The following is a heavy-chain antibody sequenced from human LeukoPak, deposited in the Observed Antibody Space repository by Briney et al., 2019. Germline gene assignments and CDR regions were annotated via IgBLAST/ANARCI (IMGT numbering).Heavy chain of an antibody. CDR2: IIPIFGTA. Sequence: SVKVSCKASGGTFSSYAISLVRQAPGQGLEWMGRIIPIFGTANYAQKFQGRVTITTDESTSTAYMELSGLRSEDTAVYYCASATEYCSSTSCYDEFWQQLGTSYFDYWGQGTLVTVSS. V-gene: IGHV1-69*05. J-gene: IGHJ4*02. D-gene: IGHD2-2*01. CDR3: ASATEYCSSTSCYDEFWQQLGTSYFDY. CDR1: GGTFSSYA.